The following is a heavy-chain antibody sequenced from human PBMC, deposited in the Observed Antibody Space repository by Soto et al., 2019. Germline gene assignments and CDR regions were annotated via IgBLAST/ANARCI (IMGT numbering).Heavy chain of an antibody. J-gene: IGHJ4*02. CDR3: ARNEKISGWSYFDS. CDR2: ISTTGITI. D-gene: IGHD6-19*01. Sequence: EVQLVESGGGWVQPGGSLRLSCATSGFTFSGYSVNWVRQAPGKGLEWISYISTTGITIYYADSVKGRFTISRDNAKNSLYLQMNSLRDDDTAVYYCARNEKISGWSYFDSWGQGTLVTVSS. CDR1: GFTFSGYS. V-gene: IGHV3-48*02.